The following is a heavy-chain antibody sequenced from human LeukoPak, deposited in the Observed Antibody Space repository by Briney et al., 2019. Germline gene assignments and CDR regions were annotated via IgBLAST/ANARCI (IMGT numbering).Heavy chain of an antibody. CDR2: IYYSGST. CDR1: GGSISSGGYS. Sequence: PSQTLSLTCAVSGGSISSGGYSWSWIWQPPGEGLEWIGYIYYSGSTYYNPSLKSRVTISVDTSKNQFSLKLSSVTAADTAVYYCARDVYASETYYVGHWGQGILVTVSS. D-gene: IGHD3-10*01. CDR3: ARDVYASETYYVGH. V-gene: IGHV4-30-4*07. J-gene: IGHJ4*02.